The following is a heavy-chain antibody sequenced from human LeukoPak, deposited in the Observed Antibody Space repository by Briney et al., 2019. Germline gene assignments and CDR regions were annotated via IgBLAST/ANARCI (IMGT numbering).Heavy chain of an antibody. V-gene: IGHV3-48*04. CDR3: ARDDYGDYRHPEYFQH. CDR2: ISSSGSTI. Sequence: GGSLRLSCAASGFTFSSYSMNWVRQAPGKGLEWVSYISSSGSTIYYADSVKGRFTISRDNAKNSLYLQMNSLRAEDTAVYYCARDDYGDYRHPEYFQHWGQGTLVTVSS. J-gene: IGHJ1*01. CDR1: GFTFSSYS. D-gene: IGHD4-17*01.